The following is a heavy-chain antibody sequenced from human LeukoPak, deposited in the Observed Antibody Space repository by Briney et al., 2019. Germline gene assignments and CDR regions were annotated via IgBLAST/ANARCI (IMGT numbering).Heavy chain of an antibody. CDR3: AKEGRDGYNYDH. CDR2: IRYDGSNK. J-gene: IGHJ5*02. D-gene: IGHD5-24*01. Sequence: PGWALRLSCAASGFTFSSYGMHWVRPAPGKGLEWVAFIRYDGSNKYYADSVKGRFTISRDNSKNTLYLQMNSLRAEDTAVYYCAKEGRDGYNYDHWGQGTLVTVSS. CDR1: GFTFSSYG. V-gene: IGHV3-30*02.